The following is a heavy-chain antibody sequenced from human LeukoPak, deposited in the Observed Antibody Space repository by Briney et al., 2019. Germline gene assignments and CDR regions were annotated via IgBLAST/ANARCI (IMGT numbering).Heavy chain of an antibody. CDR1: GFTFSKYW. Sequence: PGGSLRLSCAASGFTFSKYWMHWVRQAPGKGLAWVSRINHDGSDTQYADSVKGRFTISRDNAKGTLYLQMFTLRGDDTAVYYCVRDQWWGVPMDSWGQGTPVLVSS. D-gene: IGHD2-15*01. V-gene: IGHV3-74*03. J-gene: IGHJ4*02. CDR2: INHDGSDT. CDR3: VRDQWWGVPMDS.